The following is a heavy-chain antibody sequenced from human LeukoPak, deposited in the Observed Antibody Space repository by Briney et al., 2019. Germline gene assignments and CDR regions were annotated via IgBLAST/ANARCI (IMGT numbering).Heavy chain of an antibody. D-gene: IGHD3-22*01. CDR3: VKGESSAYYSPFDY. Sequence: PGGSLRLSCAASGFTFSSYAMSWVRQAPGKGLEWVSTISGSGGSTYYADSVKGRFTISRDNFKNTLYLQMNSLRAEDTAVYYCVKGESSAYYSPFDYWGQGTLVTVSS. CDR2: ISGSGGST. V-gene: IGHV3-23*01. J-gene: IGHJ4*02. CDR1: GFTFSSYA.